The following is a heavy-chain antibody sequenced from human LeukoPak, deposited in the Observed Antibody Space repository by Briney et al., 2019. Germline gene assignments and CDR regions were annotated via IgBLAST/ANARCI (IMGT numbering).Heavy chain of an antibody. CDR3: ARDGLTVVDSSSSY. Sequence: ASVKVSCKASGGTFSSYAISWVRQAPGQGLEWMGRIIPTLGIANYAQKFQGRVTITADKSTSTAYMELSSLRSEDTAVYYCARDGLTVVDSSSSYWGQGTLVTVSS. D-gene: IGHD4-23*01. CDR1: GGTFSSYA. J-gene: IGHJ4*02. V-gene: IGHV1-69*04. CDR2: IIPTLGIA.